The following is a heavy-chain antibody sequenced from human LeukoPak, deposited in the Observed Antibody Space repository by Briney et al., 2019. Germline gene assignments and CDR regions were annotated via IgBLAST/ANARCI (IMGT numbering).Heavy chain of an antibody. CDR1: GGSISSSSYY. V-gene: IGHV4-39*07. CDR2: IYYSGST. D-gene: IGHD1-26*01. Sequence: KTSETLSLTCTVSGGSISSSSYYWGWIRQPPGKGLEWIGSIYYSGSTYYNPSLKSRVTISVDTSKNQFSLKLSSVTAADTAVYYCARGHQTQGSGSQRGFDPWGQGTLVTVSS. J-gene: IGHJ5*02. CDR3: ARGHQTQGSGSQRGFDP.